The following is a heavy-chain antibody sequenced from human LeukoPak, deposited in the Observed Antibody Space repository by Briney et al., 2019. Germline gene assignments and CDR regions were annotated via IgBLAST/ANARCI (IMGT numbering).Heavy chain of an antibody. V-gene: IGHV3-30*03. CDR1: GFTFSRHG. J-gene: IGHJ4*02. CDR3: ARDRAWNYFDY. CDR2: ISNDGSRK. D-gene: IGHD3-3*01. Sequence: GGSLRLSCAPSGFTFSRHGMHWVRQAPGKGLEWVAIISNDGSRKHYAHSVEGRFTISRDNFKNTLYLQMDSLRAEDTAVYYCARDRAWNYFDYWGQGTLVTVSS.